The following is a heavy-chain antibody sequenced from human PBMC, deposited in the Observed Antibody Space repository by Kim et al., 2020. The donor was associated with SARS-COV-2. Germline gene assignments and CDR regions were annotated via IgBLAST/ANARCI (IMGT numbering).Heavy chain of an antibody. V-gene: IGHV3-33*05. CDR3: ARDPSTVNGYYYYGMDV. CDR1: GFTFSSYG. Sequence: GGSLRLSCAASGFTFSSYGMHWVRQAPGKGLEWVAVISYDGSNKYNGDSVKGRFTISRDNSKNTLYLQMNSLRAEDTAVYYCARDPSTVNGYYYYGMDVWGQGTTVTVSS. CDR2: ISYDGSNK. D-gene: IGHD4-17*01. J-gene: IGHJ6*02.